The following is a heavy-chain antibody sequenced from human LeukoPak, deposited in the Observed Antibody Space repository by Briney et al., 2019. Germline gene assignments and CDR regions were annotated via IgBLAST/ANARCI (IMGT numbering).Heavy chain of an antibody. J-gene: IGHJ3*01. D-gene: IGHD2-15*01. CDR2: IRDKASSYTT. CDR1: GFTLSDHY. V-gene: IGHV3-72*01. CDR3: ARGFCSGGTCYSGNL. Sequence: QPGGSLRLSCAASGFTLSDHYMEWVRQAPGKGLEWVGRIRDKASSYTTEYAASVKGRFTISRDDSEISMYLQMNSLKTEDTAIYYCARGFCSGGTCYSGNLWGQGTMVTVSS.